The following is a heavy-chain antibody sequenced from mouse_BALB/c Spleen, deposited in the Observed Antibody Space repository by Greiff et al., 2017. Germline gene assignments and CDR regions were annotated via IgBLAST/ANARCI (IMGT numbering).Heavy chain of an antibody. CDR3: ARSHYNGSSPFDS. J-gene: IGHJ2*01. Sequence: EVKLQESGGDLVKPGGSLKLSCAASGFTFSSYGMSWVRQTPDKRLEWVATISSGGSYTYYPDSVKGRFTISRDNAKNTLYLQMSSLKSEDTAMYYCARSHYNGSSPFDSWGQNTTLSVSS. CDR1: GFTFSSYG. CDR2: ISSGGSYT. V-gene: IGHV5-6*01. D-gene: IGHD1-1*01.